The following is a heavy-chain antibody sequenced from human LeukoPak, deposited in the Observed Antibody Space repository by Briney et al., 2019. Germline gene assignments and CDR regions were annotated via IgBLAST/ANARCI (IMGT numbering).Heavy chain of an antibody. CDR1: GYSISSGYF. J-gene: IGHJ4*02. V-gene: IGHV4-38-2*02. CDR2: IYQSETA. Sequence: SETLSLTCTVSGYSISSGYFWGWMRQPPGKGLEWIGSIYQSETAHYNPSLKSRVTISVDTSKNQFSLKLSSVTAADTAVYYCARHTSGSYLGPAQNFDYWGQGTLVTVSS. D-gene: IGHD3-10*01. CDR3: ARHTSGSYLGPAQNFDY.